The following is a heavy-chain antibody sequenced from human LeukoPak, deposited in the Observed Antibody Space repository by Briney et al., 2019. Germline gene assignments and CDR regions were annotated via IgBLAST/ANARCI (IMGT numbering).Heavy chain of an antibody. CDR2: ISYDGSNK. J-gene: IGHJ4*02. CDR1: GFTFSGSA. Sequence: GGSLRLSCAASGFTFSGSAMHWVRQAPGKGLEWVAVISYDGSNKYYADSVKGRFTISRDNSKNTLYLQMNSLRAEDTAVYYCARASTSAYYYDSSGYLNYWGQGTLVTVSS. V-gene: IGHV3-30*04. D-gene: IGHD3-22*01. CDR3: ARASTSAYYYDSSGYLNY.